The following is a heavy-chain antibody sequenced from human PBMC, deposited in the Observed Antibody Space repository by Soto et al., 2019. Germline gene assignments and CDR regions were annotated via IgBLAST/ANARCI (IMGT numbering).Heavy chain of an antibody. Sequence: PVGSLRLSCAASGFTFSGSAMHWVRQASGKGLEWVGRIRSKANSYATAYAASVKGRFTISRDDSRNTAYLQMNSLKTEDTAVYYCTRPGGYCSSTSCYLGARDVWGQGTTVTVSS. CDR2: IRSKANSYAT. V-gene: IGHV3-73*01. J-gene: IGHJ6*02. CDR1: GFTFSGSA. CDR3: TRPGGYCSSTSCYLGARDV. D-gene: IGHD2-2*01.